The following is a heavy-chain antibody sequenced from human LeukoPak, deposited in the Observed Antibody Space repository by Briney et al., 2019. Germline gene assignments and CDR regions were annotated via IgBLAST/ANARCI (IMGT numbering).Heavy chain of an antibody. CDR1: GFTFSNYA. J-gene: IGHJ4*02. CDR3: AKDRGFMGATKFDY. Sequence: GGSLRLSCAASGFTFSNYAMSWVRQAPGKGLEWVSAISGSGGSTYYAVSVKGRFTISRDNSKNTLNLQMNSLRAEDAAVYYCAKDRGFMGATKFDYWGQGILVTVSS. D-gene: IGHD1-26*01. V-gene: IGHV3-23*01. CDR2: ISGSGGST.